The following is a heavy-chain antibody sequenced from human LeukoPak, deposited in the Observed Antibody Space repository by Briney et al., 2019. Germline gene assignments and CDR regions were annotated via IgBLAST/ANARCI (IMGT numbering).Heavy chain of an antibody. J-gene: IGHJ6*03. CDR1: GFTFSIYA. CDR3: ARDLYDDILTGYFLPSYMDV. Sequence: GGSLRLSCAASGFTFSIYAMHWVRQAPGKGLEYVSTISGYGGSTNYANSVKGRFTISRDNSKNTLFLQMVSLRAEDMAVYYCARDLYDDILTGYFLPSYMDVWGKGTTVTISS. V-gene: IGHV3-64*01. D-gene: IGHD3-9*01. CDR2: ISGYGGST.